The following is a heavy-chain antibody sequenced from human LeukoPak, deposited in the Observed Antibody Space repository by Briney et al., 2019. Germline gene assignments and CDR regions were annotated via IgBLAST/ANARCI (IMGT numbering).Heavy chain of an antibody. CDR3: ARESGIAAAGTGAFDI. D-gene: IGHD6-13*01. J-gene: IGHJ3*02. Sequence: GGSLRLSCAASGFTFSSYSMNWVRQAPGKGLEWVSSISSRSSYIYYADSVKGRFTISGDNAKNSLYLQMNSLRAEDTAVYYCARESGIAAAGTGAFDIWGQGTMVTVSS. CDR2: ISSRSSYI. V-gene: IGHV3-21*04. CDR1: GFTFSSYS.